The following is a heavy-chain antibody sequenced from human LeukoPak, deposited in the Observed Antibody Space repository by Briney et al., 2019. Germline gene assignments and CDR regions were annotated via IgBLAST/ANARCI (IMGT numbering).Heavy chain of an antibody. CDR1: GGSISSYY. V-gene: IGHV4-4*09. Sequence: SETLSLTCTVSGGSISSYYWSWIRQPPGQGLEWIAYIHSSGYTNYNPSPERRGTISVETCKNQFSLKVRCVTAADTAVYYCAKRQGPNSGSYDYFDPWGQGTLVTVSS. D-gene: IGHD1-26*01. CDR2: IHSSGYT. CDR3: AKRQGPNSGSYDYFDP. J-gene: IGHJ5*02.